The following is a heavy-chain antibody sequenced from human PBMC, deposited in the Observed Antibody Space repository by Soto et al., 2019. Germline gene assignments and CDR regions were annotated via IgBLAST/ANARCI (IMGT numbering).Heavy chain of an antibody. V-gene: IGHV1-3*01. CDR3: ARDPNDISAYYQHYYYGIDV. CDR1: GYTFTSYG. Sequence: ASVKISCKASGYTFTSYGIHWVRQAPGQRLKWTGWINAGNGNTKYSEKFQGRVTITRDTSASTAYLELSSLRSEDTAVYYCARDPNDISAYYQHYYYGIDVWGQGTTVTVS. J-gene: IGHJ6*02. D-gene: IGHD3-22*01. CDR2: INAGNGNT.